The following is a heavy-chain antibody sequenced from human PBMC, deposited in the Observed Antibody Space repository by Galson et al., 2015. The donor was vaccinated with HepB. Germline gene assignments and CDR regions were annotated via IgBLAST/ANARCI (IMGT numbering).Heavy chain of an antibody. Sequence: SLRLSCAASGFTFSSYWMHWVRQAPGKGLVWVSRINSDGSSTSYADSVKGRFTISRDNAKNTLYLQMNSLRAEDTAVYYCAREVATIYSYPDSPYYFDYWGQGTLVTVSS. CDR3: AREVATIYSYPDSPYYFDY. D-gene: IGHD5-12*01. V-gene: IGHV3-74*01. J-gene: IGHJ4*02. CDR1: GFTFSSYW. CDR2: INSDGSST.